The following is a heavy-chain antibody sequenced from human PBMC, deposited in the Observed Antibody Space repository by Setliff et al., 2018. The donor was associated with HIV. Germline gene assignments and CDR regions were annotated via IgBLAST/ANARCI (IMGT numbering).Heavy chain of an antibody. CDR1: GFNFADYG. CDR2: IRTKANSYAT. CDR3: ITDRLPGGGTYYTGFLGY. J-gene: IGHJ4*02. D-gene: IGHD1-26*01. V-gene: IGHV3-73*01. Sequence: PGGSLRLSCTGSGFNFADYGISWFRQAPGKGLEWVGHIRTKANSYATVYAASVKGRFTISRDDSQNTLYLQMNSLKTEDTAVYYCITDRLPGGGTYYTGFLGYWGLGTLVTVSS.